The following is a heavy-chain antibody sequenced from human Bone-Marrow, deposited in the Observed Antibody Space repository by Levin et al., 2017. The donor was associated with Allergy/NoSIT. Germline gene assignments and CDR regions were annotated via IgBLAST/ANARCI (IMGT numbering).Heavy chain of an antibody. CDR1: GFTFSSYA. Sequence: GGSLRLSCAASGFTFSSYAMSWVRQAPGKGLEWVSGISGSGGTNYADSVKGRFTISRDNSKNTLYLQMNSLRAEDTAVYYCAKAGSTRFDYWGQGTLVTVSS. CDR2: ISGSGGT. J-gene: IGHJ4*02. V-gene: IGHV3-23*01. CDR3: AKAGSTRFDY. D-gene: IGHD2-2*01.